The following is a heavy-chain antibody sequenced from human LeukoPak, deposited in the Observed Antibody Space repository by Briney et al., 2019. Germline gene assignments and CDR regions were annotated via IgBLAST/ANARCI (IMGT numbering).Heavy chain of an antibody. Sequence: PSETLSLTCTVSGGSISSSSYHWGWIRQPRGTGREWIGSIHYSGSTYYNPSLKSRVTISVDMSKNQCSLRLSSVTAADTALYYCARLTGSAIWGQGTMVTVSS. V-gene: IGHV4-39*01. CDR1: GGSISSSSYH. D-gene: IGHD3-10*01. CDR3: ARLTGSAI. CDR2: IHYSGST. J-gene: IGHJ3*02.